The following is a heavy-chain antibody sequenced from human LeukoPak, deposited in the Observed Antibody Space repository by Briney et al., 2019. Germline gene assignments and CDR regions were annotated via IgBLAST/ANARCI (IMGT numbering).Heavy chain of an antibody. CDR1: GFTFSSYS. CDR2: ISSSSSTI. D-gene: IGHD3-10*01. J-gene: IGHJ4*02. CDR3: SRKSSGRGDY. V-gene: IGHV3-48*02. Sequence: HAGGSLRLSCAVSGFTFSSYSMNWVRQAPGKGLEWVSYISSSSSTIYYADSVKGRFTISRDNAKNSLYLQMNSLRDEDTAVYYCSRKSSGRGDYWGQGTLVTVSS.